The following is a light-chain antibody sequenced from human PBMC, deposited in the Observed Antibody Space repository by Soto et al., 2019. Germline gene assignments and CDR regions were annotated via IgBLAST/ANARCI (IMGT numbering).Light chain of an antibody. CDR1: RSISSN. J-gene: IGKJ4*01. V-gene: IGKV3-15*01. CDR2: GAS. Sequence: ETVMTQSPATLSVSPGERVTLSCRASRSISSNLAWYQQKPGQAPRLLIYGASTRATGIPVRFSGSGSGTEFTLTINSLQSEDFAMYYCQPHNNWPVVTFGGGTKVDIK. CDR3: QPHNNWPVVT.